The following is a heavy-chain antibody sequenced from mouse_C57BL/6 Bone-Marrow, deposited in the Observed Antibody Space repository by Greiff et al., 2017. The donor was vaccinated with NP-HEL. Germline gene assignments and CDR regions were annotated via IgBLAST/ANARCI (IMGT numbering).Heavy chain of an antibody. D-gene: IGHD1-1*01. CDR3: ARGPYDYGSSYVDWYFDV. J-gene: IGHJ1*03. V-gene: IGHV1-81*01. CDR1: GYTFTSYG. CDR2: IYPSSGNT. Sequence: VQLQQSGAELARPGASVKLSCKASGYTFTSYGISWVKQRTGQGLEWIGEIYPSSGNTYYHEKFKGKATLNAANSSSTAYIARRSQTYEDAAVYFCARGPYDYGSSYVDWYFDVWGTGTTVTVSS.